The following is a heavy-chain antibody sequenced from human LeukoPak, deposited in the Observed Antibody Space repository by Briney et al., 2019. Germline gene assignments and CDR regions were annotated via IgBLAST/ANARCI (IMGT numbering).Heavy chain of an antibody. Sequence: PGGSLRLSCAASGFTFSSYGMHWVRQAPGKGLEWVAFIRYDGSNKYYADSVKGRFTISRDNSKNTLYLQMNSVRAEDTAVYYCAKVPTTVTFYYYYYGMDVWGQGTTVTVSS. CDR3: AKVPTTVTFYYYYYGMDV. V-gene: IGHV3-30*02. CDR1: GFTFSSYG. J-gene: IGHJ6*02. D-gene: IGHD4-17*01. CDR2: IRYDGSNK.